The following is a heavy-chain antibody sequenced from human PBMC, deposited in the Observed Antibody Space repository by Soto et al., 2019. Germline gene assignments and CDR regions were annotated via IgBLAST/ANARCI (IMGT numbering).Heavy chain of an antibody. D-gene: IGHD4-17*01. CDR3: ARDYGDYAPPDY. V-gene: IGHV3-33*01. Sequence: QVQLVESGGGVVQPGRSLRLSCAASGFTFSSYGMHWVRQAPGKGLEWVAVIWYDGSNKYYADSVKGRFTISRDNSKNTLYLQMNSLRAEDTAVYYCARDYGDYAPPDYWGQGTLVTVSS. CDR2: IWYDGSNK. J-gene: IGHJ4*02. CDR1: GFTFSSYG.